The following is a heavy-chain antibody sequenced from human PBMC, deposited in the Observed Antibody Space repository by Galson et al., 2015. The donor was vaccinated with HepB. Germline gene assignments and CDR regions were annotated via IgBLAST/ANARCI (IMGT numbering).Heavy chain of an antibody. J-gene: IGHJ5*02. CDR2: INPSGGSA. CDR3: ARDGCSTTRCRGGGNWFDP. D-gene: IGHD2-2*01. Sequence: SVKVSCKASGYTFTSYHIHWVRQAPGQGLEWMGIINPSGGSATYAQKFQGRVTMTRDMSTSTVYMELSSLRSEDAALYYCARDGCSTTRCRGGGNWFDPWGQGTLVTVSS. CDR1: GYTFTSYH. V-gene: IGHV1-46*01.